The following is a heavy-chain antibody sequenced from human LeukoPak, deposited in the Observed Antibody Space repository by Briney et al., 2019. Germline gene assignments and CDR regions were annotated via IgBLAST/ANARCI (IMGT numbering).Heavy chain of an antibody. J-gene: IGHJ4*02. D-gene: IGHD4-23*01. CDR2: ISWNSGSI. V-gene: IGHV3-9*01. CDR1: GFTFDDYA. Sequence: GRSLRLSCAASGFTFDDYAMHWVRQAPGKGLEWVSGISWNSGSIGYADSVKGRFTISRDNAKNSLYLQMNSLRAEDTALYYCAKDNDYGGTGTFDYWGQGTLVTVSS. CDR3: AKDNDYGGTGTFDY.